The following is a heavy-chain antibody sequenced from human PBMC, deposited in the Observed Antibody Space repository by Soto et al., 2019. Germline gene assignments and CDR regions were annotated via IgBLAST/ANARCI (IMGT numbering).Heavy chain of an antibody. D-gene: IGHD4-17*01. CDR2: IYYSGST. CDR3: ASPGGHIKHDYGDYKPVYYFDY. J-gene: IGHJ4*02. Sequence: SETLSLTCTVSGGSISSSSYYWGWIRQPPGKGLEWIGSIYYSGSTYYNPSLKSRVTISVDTSKNQFSLKLSSVTAADTAVYYCASPGGHIKHDYGDYKPVYYFDYWGQGTLVTVSS. CDR1: GGSISSSSYY. V-gene: IGHV4-39*01.